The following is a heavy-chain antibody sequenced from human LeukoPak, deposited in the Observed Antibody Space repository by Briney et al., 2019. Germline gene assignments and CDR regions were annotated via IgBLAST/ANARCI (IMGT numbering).Heavy chain of an antibody. CDR3: ARHLSGVTGYSYGRGIDY. Sequence: PGGSLRLSCAASRFTFSSYSMNWVRQAPGKGLEWVSSISSSGSYIYYADSVKGRFTISRDNAKKSLYLQMKSLRAEDTAVYYCARHLSGVTGYSYGRGIDYWGQGTLVTVSS. D-gene: IGHD5-18*01. J-gene: IGHJ4*02. V-gene: IGHV3-21*01. CDR2: ISSSGSYI. CDR1: RFTFSSYS.